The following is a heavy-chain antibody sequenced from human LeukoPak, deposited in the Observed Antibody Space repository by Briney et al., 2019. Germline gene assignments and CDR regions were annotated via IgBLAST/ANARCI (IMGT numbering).Heavy chain of an antibody. CDR3: ARGGFSYYDSSGYLNFDY. CDR2: IYTSGST. V-gene: IGHV4-4*07. CDR1: DGSISSYY. J-gene: IGHJ4*02. D-gene: IGHD3-22*01. Sequence: SETLSLTCTVSDGSISSYYWSWIRQPAGKGLEWIGRIYTSGSTNYSPSLKSRVTMSVDTSKNQFSLKLSSVTAADTAVYYCARGGFSYYDSSGYLNFDYWGQGTLVTVSS.